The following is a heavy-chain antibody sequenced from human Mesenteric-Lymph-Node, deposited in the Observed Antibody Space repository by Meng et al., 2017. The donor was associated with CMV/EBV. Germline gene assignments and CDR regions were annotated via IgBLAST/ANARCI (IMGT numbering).Heavy chain of an antibody. CDR2: ISNSGDTI. J-gene: IGHJ4*02. V-gene: IGHV3-11*04. Sequence: GESLKISCVASEFTFSDYYMSWIRQAPGKGLEWVSYISNSGDTIYYADSVKGRFTIFRDNAKNSLYLQMSNLRAEDTAVYYCSAASGITGTTAWRYWGQGTLVTVSS. CDR1: EFTFSDYY. CDR3: SAASGITGTTAWRY. D-gene: IGHD1-7*01.